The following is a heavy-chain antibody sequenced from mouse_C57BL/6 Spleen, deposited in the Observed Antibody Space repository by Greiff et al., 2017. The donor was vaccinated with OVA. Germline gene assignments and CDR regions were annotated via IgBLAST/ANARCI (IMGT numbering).Heavy chain of an antibody. J-gene: IGHJ2*01. V-gene: IGHV10-3*01. CDR1: GFTFNTYA. CDR3: VRDGNWDGGDYFDY. Sequence: EVKLVESGGGLVQPKGSLKLSCAASGFTFNTYAMHWVRQAPGKGLEWVARIRSKSSNYATYYADSVKDRFTISRDDSQSMLYLQMNNLKTEDTAMYYCVRDGNWDGGDYFDYWGQGTTLTVSS. CDR2: IRSKSSNYAT. D-gene: IGHD4-1*01.